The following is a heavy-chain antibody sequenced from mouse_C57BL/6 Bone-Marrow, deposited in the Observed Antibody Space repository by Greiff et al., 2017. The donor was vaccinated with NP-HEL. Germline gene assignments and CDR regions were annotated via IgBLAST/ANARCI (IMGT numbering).Heavy chain of an antibody. CDR3: VTLPTIVTRFFYYAMDY. V-gene: IGHV10-1*01. Sequence: EVQLVESGGGLVQPKGSLKLSCAASGFSFNTYAMNWVRQAPGKGLEWVARIRSKSNNYATYYADSVKDRFTISRDDSESMLYLQMNNLKTEDTAMYYCVTLPTIVTRFFYYAMDYWGQGTSVTVSS. CDR1: GFSFNTYA. D-gene: IGHD2-5*01. J-gene: IGHJ4*01. CDR2: IRSKSNNYAT.